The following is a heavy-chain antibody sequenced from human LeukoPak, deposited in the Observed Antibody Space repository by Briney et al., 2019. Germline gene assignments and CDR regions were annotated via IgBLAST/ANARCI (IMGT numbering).Heavy chain of an antibody. J-gene: IGHJ4*02. D-gene: IGHD2-21*01. CDR3: ARNCGGDCFIPYFDY. V-gene: IGHV1-69*01. CDR1: GGTFSSYA. Sequence: SVKVSCKASGGTFSSYAISWVRQAPGQGLEWMGGIIPIFGTANYAQTFQGRVTITADESTSTAYMELSSLRSEDTAVYYCARNCGGDCFIPYFDYWGQGTLVTVSS. CDR2: IIPIFGTA.